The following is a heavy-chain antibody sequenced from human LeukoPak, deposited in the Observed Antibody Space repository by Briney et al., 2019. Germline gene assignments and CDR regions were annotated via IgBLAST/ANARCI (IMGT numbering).Heavy chain of an antibody. J-gene: IGHJ4*02. CDR3: ARDRMVRGVTPPPRWFDY. V-gene: IGHV4-59*01. D-gene: IGHD3-10*01. CDR1: GGSISSYY. Sequence: SETLSLTCTVSGGSISSYYWSWIRQPPGKGLEWIGYIYYSGSTNYNPSLKSRVTISVDTSKNQFSLKLSSVTAADTAVYYCARDRMVRGVTPPPRWFDYWGQGTLVTVSS. CDR2: IYYSGST.